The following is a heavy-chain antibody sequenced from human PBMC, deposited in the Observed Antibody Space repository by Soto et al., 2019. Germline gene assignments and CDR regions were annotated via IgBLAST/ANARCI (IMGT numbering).Heavy chain of an antibody. CDR3: ASSWLVGAPWYGMDV. D-gene: IGHD1-26*01. CDR1: GLTFSSYA. Sequence: PXGSVILSCEASGLTFSSYAMSLVRQAPGKGLEWVSAISGSGGSTYYADSVKGRFTISRDNSKNTLYLQMNSLRAEDTAVYYCASSWLVGAPWYGMDVWGQGTTVTVYS. CDR2: ISGSGGST. J-gene: IGHJ6*02. V-gene: IGHV3-23*01.